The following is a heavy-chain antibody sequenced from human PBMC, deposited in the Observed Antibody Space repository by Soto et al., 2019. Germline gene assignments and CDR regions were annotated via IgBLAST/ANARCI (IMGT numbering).Heavy chain of an antibody. CDR1: GFTFSSYA. CDR2: ISGSGGST. J-gene: IGHJ5*02. CDR3: AKLALLWFGEPQGNRFDP. Sequence: GGSLRLSCAASGFTFSSYAMSWVRQAPGKGLEWVSAISGSGGSTYYADSVKGRFTISRDNSKNTLYLQMNSLRAEDTAVYYCAKLALLWFGEPQGNRFDPWGQGTLVTVSS. V-gene: IGHV3-23*01. D-gene: IGHD3-10*01.